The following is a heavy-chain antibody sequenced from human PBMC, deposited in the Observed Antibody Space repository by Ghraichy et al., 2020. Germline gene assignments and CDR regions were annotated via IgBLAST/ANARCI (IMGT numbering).Heavy chain of an antibody. CDR2: IDQSGSA. D-gene: IGHD3-16*01. Sequence: SQTLSLTCAVSGGSISTNSWWSWVRHPPGKGLEWIGEIDQSGSANYNPSLRSRVSISVDKSKNQFSLKLNSVTAADTAMYYCTRPPWGVYALDVWGQGTTVTVSS. J-gene: IGHJ6*02. CDR3: TRPPWGVYALDV. V-gene: IGHV4-4*02. CDR1: GGSISTNSW.